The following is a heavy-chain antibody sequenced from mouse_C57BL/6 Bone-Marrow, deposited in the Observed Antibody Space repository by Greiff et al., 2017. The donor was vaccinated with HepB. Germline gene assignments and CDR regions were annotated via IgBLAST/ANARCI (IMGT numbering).Heavy chain of an antibody. CDR2: IYPRDGST. V-gene: IGHV1-85*01. J-gene: IGHJ4*01. CDR3: ARNLGFYSNDDDAMDY. CDR1: GYTFTSYD. D-gene: IGHD2-12*01. Sequence: QVQLKESGPELVKPGASVKLSCKASGYTFTSYDINWVKQRPGQGLEWIGWIYPRDGSTKYNEKFKGKATLTVDTSSSTAYMELHSLTSEDSAVYFCARNLGFYSNDDDAMDYWGQGTSVTVSS.